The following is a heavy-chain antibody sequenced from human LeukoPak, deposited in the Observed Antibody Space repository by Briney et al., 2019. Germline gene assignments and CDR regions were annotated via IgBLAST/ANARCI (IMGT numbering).Heavy chain of an antibody. Sequence: SETLSLTCAVYGGSFSGYYWSWIRQPPGKGLEWIGEINHSGSTNYNPSLKSQVTISVDTSKNQFSLKLSSVTAADTAVYYCARVRMVYAPNFDYWGQGTLVTVSS. CDR1: GGSFSGYY. V-gene: IGHV4-34*01. J-gene: IGHJ4*02. CDR3: ARVRMVYAPNFDY. D-gene: IGHD2-8*01. CDR2: INHSGST.